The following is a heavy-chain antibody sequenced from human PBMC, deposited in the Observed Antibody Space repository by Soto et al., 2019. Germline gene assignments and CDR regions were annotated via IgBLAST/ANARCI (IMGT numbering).Heavy chain of an antibody. D-gene: IGHD3-10*01. CDR1: GFTFGDYA. CDR3: TRGGHPAVLDY. CDR2: IRSKAYGGTT. J-gene: IGHJ4*02. V-gene: IGHV3-49*04. Sequence: GGSLRLSCTASGFTFGDYAMSWVRQAPGKGLEWVGFIRSKAYGGTTEYAASVKGRFTISRDDSKSIAYLQMNSLKTEGTAVYYCTRGGHPAVLDYWGQGTLVTVSS.